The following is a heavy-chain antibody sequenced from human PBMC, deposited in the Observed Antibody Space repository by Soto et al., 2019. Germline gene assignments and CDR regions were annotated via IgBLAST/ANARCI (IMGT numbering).Heavy chain of an antibody. V-gene: IGHV4-4*02. Sequence: PSETLSLTCAVSGGSISSSNWWSWVRQPPGKGLEWIGEIYHSGSTNYNPSLKSRVAISVDKSKNQFSLKLSSVTAADTAVYYCARAPTTEVIIPERIYYYYYGMDVWGQGTTVTVSS. D-gene: IGHD3-3*01. CDR3: ARAPTTEVIIPERIYYYYYGMDV. CDR1: GGSISSSNW. J-gene: IGHJ6*02. CDR2: IYHSGST.